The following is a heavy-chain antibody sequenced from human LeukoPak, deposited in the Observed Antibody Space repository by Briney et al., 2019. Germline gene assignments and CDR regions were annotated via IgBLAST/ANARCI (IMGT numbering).Heavy chain of an antibody. V-gene: IGHV4-59*01. D-gene: IGHD3-22*01. Sequence: SETLSLTCIVSGGSISSYYWSWIRQPPGKGLEWIGYIYYSGSTNYNPSLKSRVTISVDTSKNQFSLKLSSVTAADTAVYYCAREVYDSSGYYSDYWGQGTLVTVSS. CDR1: GGSISSYY. CDR2: IYYSGST. J-gene: IGHJ4*02. CDR3: AREVYDSSGYYSDY.